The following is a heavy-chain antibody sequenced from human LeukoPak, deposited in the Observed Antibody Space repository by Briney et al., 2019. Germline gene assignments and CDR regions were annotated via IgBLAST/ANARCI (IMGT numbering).Heavy chain of an antibody. Sequence: PGGSLRLSCAASGFTFSSCGFNWVRQAPGKGLEWVSSIGPTGTDRYYADAVRGRFTISRDNAKNSMYLQMDSLRDEDTAVYYCATETIGRHYDYWGQGTLLTVSS. CDR2: IGPTGTDR. CDR3: ATETIGRHYDY. CDR1: GFTFSSCG. D-gene: IGHD1-14*01. V-gene: IGHV3-21*01. J-gene: IGHJ4*02.